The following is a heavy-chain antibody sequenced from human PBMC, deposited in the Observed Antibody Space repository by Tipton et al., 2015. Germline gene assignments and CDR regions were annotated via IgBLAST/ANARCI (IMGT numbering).Heavy chain of an antibody. D-gene: IGHD2-15*01. V-gene: IGHV1-18*01. CDR2: ISAHNGKT. Sequence: QVQLVQSGAEVKKPGASVKVSCKSSGYTFLSYGISWVRQAPGQGLEWMGWISAHNGKTNCAQKFNGRVTLSTDTSTSTSYMELRGLTSDDTAVYFCARDPSLVIVVAGSPDFWGQGTLVTVSS. CDR1: GYTFLSYG. CDR3: ARDPSLVIVVAGSPDF. J-gene: IGHJ4*02.